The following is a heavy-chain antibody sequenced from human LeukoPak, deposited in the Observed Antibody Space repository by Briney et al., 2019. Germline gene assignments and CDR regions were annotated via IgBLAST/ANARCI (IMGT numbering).Heavy chain of an antibody. CDR3: AKDRIIGSGWYYFDY. Sequence: PGRSLRLSCAASGFTFSSYGMHWVRQAPGKGLEWVAVLSYDGSNKYYADSVKGRFTISRDNSKNTLYLQMNSLRAEDTAVYYCAKDRIIGSGWYYFDYWGQGTLVTVSS. V-gene: IGHV3-30*18. J-gene: IGHJ4*02. CDR1: GFTFSSYG. D-gene: IGHD6-19*01. CDR2: LSYDGSNK.